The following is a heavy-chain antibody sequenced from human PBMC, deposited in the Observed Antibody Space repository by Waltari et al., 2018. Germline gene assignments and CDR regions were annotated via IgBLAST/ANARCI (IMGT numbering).Heavy chain of an antibody. V-gene: IGHV1-18*01. CDR2: KAAYNGNT. CDR3: ARDRAVVGINRQGPGDY. Sequence: QVQLVQSGAEVKKPGASVKVSCKAYGYTFTSYGISWVRQAPGQGLEWMGWKAAYNGNTYYAQKLQGRVTMTTDTSTNTAYMELRSLRSDDTAVYYCARDRAVVGINRQGPGDYWGQGTLVTVSS. CDR1: GYTFTSYG. D-gene: IGHD3-22*01. J-gene: IGHJ4*02.